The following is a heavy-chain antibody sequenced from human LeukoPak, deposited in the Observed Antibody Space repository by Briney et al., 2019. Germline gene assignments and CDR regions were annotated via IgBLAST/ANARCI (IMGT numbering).Heavy chain of an antibody. V-gene: IGHV4-39*01. CDR3: ARGGKYCSSTSCYSHPFDP. J-gene: IGHJ5*02. CDR2: IYYNGST. D-gene: IGHD2-2*02. Sequence: NPSETLSLTCTVSGGSISSSSYYWGWIRQPPGKGLEWIGSIYYNGSTHYNPSLKSRVTISVDTSKNQFSLKLSSVTAADTAVYYCARGGKYCSSTSCYSHPFDPWGQGTLVTVSS. CDR1: GGSISSSSYY.